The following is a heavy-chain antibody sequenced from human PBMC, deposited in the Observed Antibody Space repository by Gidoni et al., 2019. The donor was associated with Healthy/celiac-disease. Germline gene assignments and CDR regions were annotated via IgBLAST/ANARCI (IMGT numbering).Heavy chain of an antibody. J-gene: IGHJ4*02. V-gene: IGHV3-48*01. CDR1: GFTFSSYS. Sequence: EVQLVESGGGLVQPGGSLRLSCAASGFTFSSYSMNWVRQAPGKGLEWVSYISSSSSTIYYADSVKGRFTISRDNAKNSLYLQMNSLRAEDTAVYYCARDDEMATSSFDYWGQGTLVTVSS. D-gene: IGHD5-12*01. CDR3: ARDDEMATSSFDY. CDR2: ISSSSSTI.